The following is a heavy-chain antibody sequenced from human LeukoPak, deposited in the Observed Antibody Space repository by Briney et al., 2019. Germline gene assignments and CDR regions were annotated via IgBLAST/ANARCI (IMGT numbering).Heavy chain of an antibody. J-gene: IGHJ6*02. D-gene: IGHD3-22*01. Sequence: GESLKISCKGSGYSFTSYWIGWVRQMPGKGLEWMGIIYPGDSDTRYSPSFQGQVTISADKSISTAYLQWSSLKASDTAMYYCARHDSSGYYRYYYYGMDVWGQGTRSPSS. V-gene: IGHV5-51*01. CDR3: ARHDSSGYYRYYYYGMDV. CDR2: IYPGDSDT. CDR1: GYSFTSYW.